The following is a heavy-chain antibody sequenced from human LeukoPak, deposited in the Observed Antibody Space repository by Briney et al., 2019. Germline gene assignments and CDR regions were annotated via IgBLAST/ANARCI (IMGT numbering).Heavy chain of an antibody. J-gene: IGHJ3*02. V-gene: IGHV3-15*01. D-gene: IGHD2-15*01. CDR1: GFTFSNAW. Sequence: GGSLRLSCAASGFTFSNAWMNWVRRAPGKGLEWVGRIKSKTDGGTSDSAATVKNRFTISRDDSKNTLYLQMNSLKTEDTAVYYCTREDIVVVLAATGAFDIWGQGTMVTVSS. CDR2: IKSKTDGGTS. CDR3: TREDIVVVLAATGAFDI.